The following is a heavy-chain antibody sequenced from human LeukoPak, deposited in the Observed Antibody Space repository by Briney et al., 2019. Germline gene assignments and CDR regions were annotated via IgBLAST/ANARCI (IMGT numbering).Heavy chain of an antibody. Sequence: GTSVKVSCKASGFTFTSSAMQWVRQARGQRLEWIGWIVVGSGNTNYAQKFQERVTITRDMSTSTAYMELSSLRSEDTAVYYCAAGSEYQPLSPPSFDYWGQGTLVTVSS. CDR3: AAGSEYQPLSPPSFDY. V-gene: IGHV1-58*02. J-gene: IGHJ4*02. CDR1: GFTFTSSA. CDR2: IVVGSGNT. D-gene: IGHD2-2*01.